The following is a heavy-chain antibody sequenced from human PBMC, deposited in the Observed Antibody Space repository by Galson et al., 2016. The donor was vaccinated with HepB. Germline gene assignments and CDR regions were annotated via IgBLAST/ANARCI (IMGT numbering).Heavy chain of an antibody. CDR2: MYSSGSR. CDR3: VRGEGDV. J-gene: IGHJ6*02. Sequence: SLRLSCAASGFTVSSNFMSWVRQAPGKGPEWVSVMYSSGSRYYADSLKGRLTISRDNSKNTIDLQMYSLRVDDTAVDYCVRGEGDVWGQGTTVTVSS. V-gene: IGHV3-53*01. CDR1: GFTVSSNF.